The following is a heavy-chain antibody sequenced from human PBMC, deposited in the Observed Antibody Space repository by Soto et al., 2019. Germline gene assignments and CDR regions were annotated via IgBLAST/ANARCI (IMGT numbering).Heavy chain of an antibody. J-gene: IGHJ4*02. CDR3: ARDLIVGVAVAGPLRVFDY. CDR2: ISGSSTTK. CDR1: GYTFSDYS. V-gene: IGHV3-48*01. D-gene: IGHD6-19*01. Sequence: EVQLVESGGGLVQPGGCLRLSCAASGYTFSDYSMNWVRQSPGRGLECISYISGSSTTKYYADSVTGRFTISRDNAKKSLFLQMNSLRAEDTAVYYCARDLIVGVAVAGPLRVFDYWGQGTLVTVSS.